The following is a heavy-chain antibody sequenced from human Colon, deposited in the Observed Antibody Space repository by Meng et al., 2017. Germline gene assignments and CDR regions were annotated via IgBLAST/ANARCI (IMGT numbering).Heavy chain of an antibody. D-gene: IGHD2-2*01. Sequence: QVQLVQSGAKVRKPGASVKVTCKASGYTFTSSDINWVRQATGRGLEWLGWMNPNNGNTGSAQKFQGRVSMTRDTSIGTAYMELSGLTSEDTAVYYCARTAMLDSWGQGTLVTVYS. CDR3: ARTAMLDS. V-gene: IGHV1-8*01. J-gene: IGHJ5*01. CDR1: GYTFTSSD. CDR2: MNPNNGNT.